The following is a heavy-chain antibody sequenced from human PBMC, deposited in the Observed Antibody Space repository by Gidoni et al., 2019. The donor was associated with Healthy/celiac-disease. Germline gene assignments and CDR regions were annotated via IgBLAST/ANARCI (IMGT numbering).Heavy chain of an antibody. CDR1: GGSIISYY. V-gene: IGHV4-59*08. CDR3: ASARIKSGYYPYYFDY. J-gene: IGHJ4*02. D-gene: IGHD3-22*01. Sequence: QVQLQESGPGLVKPSETLSLTCTVSGGSIISYYWSWIRQPPGKGLEWIGYIYYSGSTNYNPSLKSRVTISVDTSKNQFSLKLSAVTAADTAGYYCASARIKSGYYPYYFDYWGQGTLVTVSS. CDR2: IYYSGST.